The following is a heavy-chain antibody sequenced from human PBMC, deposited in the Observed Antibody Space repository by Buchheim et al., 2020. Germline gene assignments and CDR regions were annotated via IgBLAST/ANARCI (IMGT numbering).Heavy chain of an antibody. Sequence: QVQLQESGPGPVKPSETLSLTCTAPGGSISSDYWSWIRQSPGKGLERIGCIFYSGNTHYNPSLKSRVTISSDKSKNQFSLKLNSVTAADTAVYYCARGSGNSWHLLHWGQGTL. V-gene: IGHV4-59*01. CDR2: IFYSGNT. CDR3: ARGSGNSWHLLH. D-gene: IGHD6-13*01. J-gene: IGHJ1*01. CDR1: GGSISSDY.